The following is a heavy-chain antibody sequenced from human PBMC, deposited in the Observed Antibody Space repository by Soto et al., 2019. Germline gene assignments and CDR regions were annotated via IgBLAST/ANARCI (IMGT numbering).Heavy chain of an antibody. Sequence: EVQLVESGGGLVQPGGSLRLSCAASGFTFSTYWMHWVRQAPGKGLVYVSRISSDGSSTSYADSVKGRFTISRDNAKNTLHLQMNSLRAEDTAVYYCARAISTSIINWFDPWGQGNLVTVSS. J-gene: IGHJ5*02. CDR1: GFTFSTYW. V-gene: IGHV3-74*01. CDR3: ARAISTSIINWFDP. CDR2: ISSDGSST. D-gene: IGHD3-3*02.